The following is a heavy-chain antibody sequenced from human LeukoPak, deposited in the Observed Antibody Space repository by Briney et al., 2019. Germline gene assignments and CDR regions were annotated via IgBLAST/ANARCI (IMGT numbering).Heavy chain of an antibody. D-gene: IGHD2-15*01. V-gene: IGHV3-30*04. Sequence: GGSLRLSCAASGFTFSSYAMHWVRKAPGKGLDWGAVISYDGSNKYYADSVKGRFTISRDNSKNTLYLQMNSLRAEDTAVYYCARERGLADAFDIWGQGTMVTVSS. CDR3: ARERGLADAFDI. CDR2: ISYDGSNK. J-gene: IGHJ3*02. CDR1: GFTFSSYA.